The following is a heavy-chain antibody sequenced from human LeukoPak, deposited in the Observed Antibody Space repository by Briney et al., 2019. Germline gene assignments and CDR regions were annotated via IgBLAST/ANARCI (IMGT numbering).Heavy chain of an antibody. CDR1: GGTFSSYA. V-gene: IGHV1-69*04. Sequence: ASVKVSCKASGGTFSSYAISWVRQAPGQGLGWMGRIIPILGIANYAQKFQGRVTITADESTSTAYMELSSLRSEDTAVYYCARDIAEGSMDVWGKGTTVTVSS. CDR3: ARDIAEGSMDV. J-gene: IGHJ6*03. CDR2: IIPILGIA. D-gene: IGHD6-13*01.